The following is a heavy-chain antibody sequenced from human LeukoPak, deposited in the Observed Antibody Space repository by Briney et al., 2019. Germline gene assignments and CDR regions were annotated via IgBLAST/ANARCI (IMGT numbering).Heavy chain of an antibody. CDR1: GASISRYY. D-gene: IGHD3-10*01. CDR3: ARHNFYGSGSYYHFDY. V-gene: IGHV4-59*01. Sequence: SETLSLTCTVSGASISRYYWSWIRQPPGKGLEWIGYIYYSGSTSYNPSLKSRATISVDTSKSHLSLTVSSVTAADTAVYYCARHNFYGSGSYYHFDYWGQGTLVTVSS. J-gene: IGHJ4*02. CDR2: IYYSGST.